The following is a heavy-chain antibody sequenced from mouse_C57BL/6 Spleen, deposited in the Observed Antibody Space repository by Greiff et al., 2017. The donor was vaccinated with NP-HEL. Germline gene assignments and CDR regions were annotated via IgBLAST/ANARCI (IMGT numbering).Heavy chain of an antibody. Sequence: EVMLVESGEGLVKPGGSLKLSCAASGFTFSSYAMSWVRQTPEKRLEWVAYISSGGDYIYYADTVKGRFTISRDNARNTLYLQMSSLKSEDTAMYYCTRATTVPLYWYFDVWGTGTTVTVSS. D-gene: IGHD1-1*01. J-gene: IGHJ1*03. CDR1: GFTFSSYA. V-gene: IGHV5-9-1*02. CDR2: ISSGGDYI. CDR3: TRATTVPLYWYFDV.